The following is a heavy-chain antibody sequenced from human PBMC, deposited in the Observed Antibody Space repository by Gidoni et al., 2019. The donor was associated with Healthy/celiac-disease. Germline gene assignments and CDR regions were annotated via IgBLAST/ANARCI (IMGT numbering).Heavy chain of an antibody. CDR2: FDPEDGET. D-gene: IGHD3-22*01. V-gene: IGHV1-24*01. J-gene: IGHJ2*01. CDR1: GYTLTELS. Sequence: QVQLVQSGAEVKKPGASVKVSCQLSGYTLTELSMHWVRQAPGKGLEWMGGFDPEDGETIYEQKFQGRVTMTEDTTTDTAYMELSSLRSEDTAVYYCATPMIVVGMAYFDLWGRGTLVTVSS. CDR3: ATPMIVVGMAYFDL.